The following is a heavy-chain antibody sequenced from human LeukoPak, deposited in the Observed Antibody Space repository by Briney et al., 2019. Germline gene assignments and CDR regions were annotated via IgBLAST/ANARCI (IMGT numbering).Heavy chain of an antibody. J-gene: IGHJ5*02. CDR1: GGSISSYY. CDR2: IYYSGST. V-gene: IGHV4-59*01. Sequence: SETLSLTCTGSGGSISSYYWSWIRQPPGKGLEWIGYIYYSGSTNYNPSLKSRVTISVDTSKNQFSLKLSSVTAADTAVYYCARGGYYGSGSYSNWFDPWGQGTLVTVSS. CDR3: ARGGYYGSGSYSNWFDP. D-gene: IGHD3-10*01.